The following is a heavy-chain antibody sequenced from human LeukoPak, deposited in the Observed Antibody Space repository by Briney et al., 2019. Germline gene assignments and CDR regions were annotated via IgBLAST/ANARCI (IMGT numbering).Heavy chain of an antibody. V-gene: IGHV3-9*01. CDR1: GFTFDDYA. Sequence: GGSLRLSCAASGFTFDDYAMHWVRHAPGKGLEWVSGIRWNSGSIGYADSVKGRFTISRDNAKNSLYLQMNSLRAEDTALYYCAKDNIPCGELAPTYFDYWGQGTLVTVSS. CDR3: AKDNIPCGELAPTYFDY. J-gene: IGHJ4*02. D-gene: IGHD3-10*01. CDR2: IRWNSGSI.